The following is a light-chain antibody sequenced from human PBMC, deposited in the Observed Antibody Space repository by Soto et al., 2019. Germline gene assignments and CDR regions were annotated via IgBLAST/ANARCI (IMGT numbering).Light chain of an antibody. CDR2: ENN. CDR1: SGSIANNY. V-gene: IGLV6-57*04. Sequence: NFMLTQPHSVSESPGKTLSISCTRSSGSIANNYVQWYQQRPGRAPTTVIYENNQRLSGVPDRFSGSTDGSSNSASLTISGLQTEDDADYDCQSYDSDFVVFGGGTKVTVL. J-gene: IGLJ2*01. CDR3: QSYDSDFVV.